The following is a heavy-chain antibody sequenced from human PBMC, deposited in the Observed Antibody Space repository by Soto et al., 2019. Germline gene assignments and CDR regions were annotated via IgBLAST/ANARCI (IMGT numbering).Heavy chain of an antibody. J-gene: IGHJ4*02. V-gene: IGHV4-59*01. CDR3: VKALGRAAAALDY. D-gene: IGHD6-13*01. Sequence: SETLSLTCTVSGASISSYYWSWIRQPPGKGLEWIGYVYNTGTPNYNPSLKRRVTISVDTSKNQVFLRLSSVTAADTARYYCVKALGRAAAALDYWGQGTLVTVSS. CDR1: GASISSYY. CDR2: VYNTGTP.